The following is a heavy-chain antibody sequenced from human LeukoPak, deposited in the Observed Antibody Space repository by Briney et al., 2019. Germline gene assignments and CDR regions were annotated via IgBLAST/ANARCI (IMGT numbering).Heavy chain of an antibody. CDR1: GGSISSYY. D-gene: IGHD3/OR15-3a*01. J-gene: IGHJ4*02. CDR2: IYYSGST. V-gene: IGHV4-59*01. CDR3: AREGGLVSRRYFDS. Sequence: SETLSLTCTVSGGSISSYYWSWIRQPPGKGLEWIGYIYYSGSTNYNPSLKSRVTISVDTSKNQFSLKLSSVTAADTAVYYCAREGGLVSRRYFDSWGRGTLVTVSS.